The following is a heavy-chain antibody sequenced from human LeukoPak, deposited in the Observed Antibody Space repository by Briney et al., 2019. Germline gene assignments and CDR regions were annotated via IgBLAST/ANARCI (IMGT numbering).Heavy chain of an antibody. CDR2: IYYSGST. Sequence: SETLSLTCTVSDGSISSYYWSWIRQPPGKGLEWIGYIYYSGSTNYNPSLKSRVTISVDMSKNQFSLKLSSVTAADTAVYYCARLPGVVTAIRYFDLWGRGTLVTVSS. V-gene: IGHV4-59*01. CDR1: DGSISSYY. J-gene: IGHJ2*01. CDR3: ARLPGVVTAIRYFDL. D-gene: IGHD2-21*02.